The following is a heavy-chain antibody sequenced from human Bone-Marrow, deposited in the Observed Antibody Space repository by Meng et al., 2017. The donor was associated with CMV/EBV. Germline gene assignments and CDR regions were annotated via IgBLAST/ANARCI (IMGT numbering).Heavy chain of an antibody. Sequence: TFSSYTFSCVRQAPGQGLEWIGRIIPIIRITNYAQKFHGRATMSADKSTSTVYMDLHNLRSDDTAVYYCARVHYRRSGSSHRPDFFDHWGQGTLVTVSS. CDR2: IIPIIRIT. CDR1: TFSSYT. D-gene: IGHD3-10*01. V-gene: IGHV1-69*02. CDR3: ARVHYRRSGSSHRPDFFDH. J-gene: IGHJ4*02.